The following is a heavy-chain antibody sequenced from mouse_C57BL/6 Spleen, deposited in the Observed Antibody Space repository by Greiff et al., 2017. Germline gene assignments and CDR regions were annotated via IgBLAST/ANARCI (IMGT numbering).Heavy chain of an antibody. V-gene: IGHV1-64*01. CDR1: GNTFTSYW. CDR2: IHPNSGST. J-gene: IGHJ3*01. D-gene: IGHD2-1*01. Sequence: QVQLQQPGAELIKPGASVKLSCKASGNTFTSYWMHWVKQRPGQGLEWIGMIHPNSGSTNYNEKFKSKATLTVDKSSSTAYMQLSSLTSEDSAVYYCAREDYGNPWFAYWGQGTLVTVSA. CDR3: AREDYGNPWFAY.